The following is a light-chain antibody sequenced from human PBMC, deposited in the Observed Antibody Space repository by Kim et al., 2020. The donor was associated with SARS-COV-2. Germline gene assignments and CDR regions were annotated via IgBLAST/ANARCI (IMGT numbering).Light chain of an antibody. Sequence: ATVRDRVTIPCRASQSISSYLNWYQQKPGKAPKLLIYAASSLQSGVPSRFSGSGSGTDFTLTISSLQPEDFATYYCQQSYSTHWTFGQGTKVDIK. J-gene: IGKJ1*01. V-gene: IGKV1-39*01. CDR2: AAS. CDR1: QSISSY. CDR3: QQSYSTHWT.